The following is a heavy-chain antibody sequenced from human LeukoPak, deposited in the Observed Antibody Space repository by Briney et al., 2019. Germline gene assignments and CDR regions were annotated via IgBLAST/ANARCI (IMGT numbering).Heavy chain of an antibody. J-gene: IGHJ6*02. V-gene: IGHV4-59*13. D-gene: IGHD3-10*01. Sequence: PSETLSLTCTVSGGSISSYYWSWIRQPPGKGLEWIGYIYYSGSTNYNPSFKSRVTISVDTSKNQFSLKLSSVTAADTAVYYCARDRGSGSYDYYYGMDVWGQGTTVTVSS. CDR1: GGSISSYY. CDR2: IYYSGST. CDR3: ARDRGSGSYDYYYGMDV.